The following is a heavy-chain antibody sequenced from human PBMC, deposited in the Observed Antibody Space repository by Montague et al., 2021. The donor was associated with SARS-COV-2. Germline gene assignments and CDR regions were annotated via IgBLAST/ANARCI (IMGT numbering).Heavy chain of an antibody. D-gene: IGHD2-15*01. J-gene: IGHJ4*01. V-gene: IGHV4-59*01. CDR3: ARKVVPADCFDF. Sequence: SETLSLTCSVSGDSFTYFYWCWIRQSPGKGLEWIGYISSTGSTNYNPSFTSRFTISVDTSENQFSLKVTSVTAADTAVYYCARKVVPADCFDFWGHGTLVTVSS. CDR1: GDSFTYFY. CDR2: ISSTGST.